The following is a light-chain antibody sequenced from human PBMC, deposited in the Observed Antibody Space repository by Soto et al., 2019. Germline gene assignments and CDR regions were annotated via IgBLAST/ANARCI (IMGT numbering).Light chain of an antibody. V-gene: IGLV2-8*01. CDR1: SSDVGGYNY. Sequence: QSVLTQTPSASGSPGQSVTISCAGTSSDVGGYNYVSWYQQRPGRAPRLMIYEVNKRPSGVPDRFSGSKSGNTASLTVSGVQAEYEADYFCSSYADSNTFAYVFGTCTNVTVL. J-gene: IGLJ1*01. CDR2: EVN. CDR3: SSYADSNTFAYV.